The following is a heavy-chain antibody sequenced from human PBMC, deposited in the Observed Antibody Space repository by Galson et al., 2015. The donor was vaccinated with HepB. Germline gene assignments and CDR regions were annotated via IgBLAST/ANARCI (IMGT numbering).Heavy chain of an antibody. V-gene: IGHV3-7*03. CDR1: GFTFSDYY. CDR2: INQNGREK. Sequence: SLRLSCAGSGFTFSDYYMDWFRQAPGKGLEWVANINQNGREKNYGDSVKGRFTISRDNARNSLYLQMNSLRSEDTAVHFCARAGAKTPSRHYLDFWGRGTLATVSS. J-gene: IGHJ4*02. D-gene: IGHD3-10*01. CDR3: ARAGAKTPSRHYLDF.